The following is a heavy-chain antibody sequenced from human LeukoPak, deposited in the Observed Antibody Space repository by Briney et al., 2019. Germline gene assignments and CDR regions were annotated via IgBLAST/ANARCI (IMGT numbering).Heavy chain of an antibody. D-gene: IGHD4-17*01. J-gene: IGHJ4*02. CDR2: MNPNSGNT. Sequence: ASVKVSCKASGYTFTSYDTNWVRQATGQGLEWMGWMNPNSGNTGYAQKFQGRVTMTRNTSISTAYMELSSLRSEDTAVYYCATSVSGDPGGFDYWGQGTLVTVSS. CDR1: GYTFTSYD. V-gene: IGHV1-8*01. CDR3: ATSVSGDPGGFDY.